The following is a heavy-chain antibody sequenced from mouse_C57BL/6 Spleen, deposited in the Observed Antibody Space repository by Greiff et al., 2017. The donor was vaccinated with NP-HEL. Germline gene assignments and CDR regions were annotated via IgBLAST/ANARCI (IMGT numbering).Heavy chain of an antibody. D-gene: IGHD1-3*01. CDR1: GFTFSSYA. Sequence: DVMLVESGGGLVKPGGSLKLSCAASGFTFSSYAMSWVRQTPEKRLEWVATISDGGSYTYYPDNVKGRFTISRDNAKNNLYLQMSHLKSEDTAMYYCARGEGLSGFAYWGQGTLGTVSA. J-gene: IGHJ3*01. V-gene: IGHV5-4*03. CDR2: ISDGGSYT. CDR3: ARGEGLSGFAY.